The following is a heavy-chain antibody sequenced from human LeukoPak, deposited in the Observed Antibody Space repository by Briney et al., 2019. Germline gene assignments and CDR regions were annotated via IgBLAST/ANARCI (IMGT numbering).Heavy chain of an antibody. CDR3: ARNLAVAPHAYYFDY. CDR2: INAGNGNT. D-gene: IGHD6-19*01. CDR1: GYTFTSYA. V-gene: IGHV1-3*03. Sequence: GASVKVSCKASGYTFTSYAMNWVRQAPGQRLEWMGWINAGNGNTKYSREFQGRVTITRDTSASTAYMELSSLRSEDMAVYYCARNLAVAPHAYYFDYWGQGTLVTVSS. J-gene: IGHJ4*02.